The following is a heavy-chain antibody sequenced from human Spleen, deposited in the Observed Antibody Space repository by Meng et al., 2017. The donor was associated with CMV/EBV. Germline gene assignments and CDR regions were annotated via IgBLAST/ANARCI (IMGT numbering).Heavy chain of an antibody. Sequence: CEASGFTFTTYYIHWVRQAPGQGLEWLGIINPDGGSTVYAQNFQGRVTMTKDTSTSTVYMELTSLRSGDTAVYYCARSSPLTKYYFDYWGQGTLVTVSS. CDR3: ARSSPLTKYYFDY. CDR2: INPDGGST. J-gene: IGHJ4*02. CDR1: GFTFTTYY. V-gene: IGHV1-46*01.